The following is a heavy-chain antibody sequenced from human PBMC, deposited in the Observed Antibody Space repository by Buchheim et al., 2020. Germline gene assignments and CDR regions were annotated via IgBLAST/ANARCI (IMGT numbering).Heavy chain of an antibody. CDR2: IYRDDDK. CDR1: GFSLSTSGVG. CDR3: AHRSVVAAYFDY. J-gene: IGHJ4*02. D-gene: IGHD2-15*01. Sequence: QITLKESGPTLVEPTQTLTLTCTFSGFSLSTSGVGVGWIRQPPGKALEWLALIYRDDDKRHHPSLKSRLTITQATSKNQVVLTMTNMDPVDTATYYCAHRSVVAAYFDYWGQGTL. V-gene: IGHV2-5*02.